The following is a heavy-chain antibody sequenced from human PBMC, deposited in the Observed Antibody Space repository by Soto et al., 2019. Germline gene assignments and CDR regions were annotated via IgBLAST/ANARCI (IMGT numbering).Heavy chain of an antibody. CDR1: GFTVSNNY. V-gene: IGHV3-53*01. CDR2: VHSGGNT. J-gene: IGHJ4*02. D-gene: IGHD6-13*01. Sequence: EVQLVESGAGLIQPAGALRLSCAAAGFTVSNNYMSWLRQAPGKGLEWVSVVHSGGNTYYAESVKGRFTISRDNSRNILYLQMNSLRAEDTAVYYCARAGYSNSWYNFDYWGQGTLVTVSS. CDR3: ARAGYSNSWYNFDY.